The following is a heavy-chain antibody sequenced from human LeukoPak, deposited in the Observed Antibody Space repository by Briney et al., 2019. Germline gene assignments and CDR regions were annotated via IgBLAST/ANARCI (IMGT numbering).Heavy chain of an antibody. CDR2: ISPNSGGA. CDR1: GYTFTGYY. Sequence: GASVKVSCKASGYTFTGYYMHWVRQAPGQGLEWMGWISPNSGGANYAQKFQGRVTMTRDTSISTAYMELSRLRSDDTAVYYCAREPIAVAGPADYWGQGTLVTVSS. D-gene: IGHD6-19*01. J-gene: IGHJ4*02. CDR3: AREPIAVAGPADY. V-gene: IGHV1-2*02.